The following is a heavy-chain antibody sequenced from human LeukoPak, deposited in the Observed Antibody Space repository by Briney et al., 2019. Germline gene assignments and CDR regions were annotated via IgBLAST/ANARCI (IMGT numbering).Heavy chain of an antibody. V-gene: IGHV3-30*18. Sequence: GGSLRLSCAASGFTFSSYAMHWVRQAPGKGLEWVAVISSDGSNKFYADSVKGRFTISRDNSKNTLYLQMNSLRAEDTAVYYCAKDRGSGYLDYWGQGTLVTVSS. J-gene: IGHJ4*02. D-gene: IGHD6-19*01. CDR1: GFTFSSYA. CDR2: ISSDGSNK. CDR3: AKDRGSGYLDY.